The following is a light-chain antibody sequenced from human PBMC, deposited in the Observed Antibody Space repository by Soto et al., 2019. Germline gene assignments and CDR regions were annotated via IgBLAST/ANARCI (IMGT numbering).Light chain of an antibody. CDR2: EVT. J-gene: IGLJ2*01. Sequence: QSALTQPPSASGSPGQSLTISCTGTSSDVGGYNYVSWYQQHPGKAPKLMIYEVTKRPSGVPDRFSGSKSGNTASLTVSGLQAEDEADYYCSSDAGSKTLFGGGTKLTVL. CDR3: SSDAGSKTL. CDR1: SSDVGGYNY. V-gene: IGLV2-8*01.